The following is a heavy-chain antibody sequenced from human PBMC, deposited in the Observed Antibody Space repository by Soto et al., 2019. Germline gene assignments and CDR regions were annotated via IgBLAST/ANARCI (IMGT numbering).Heavy chain of an antibody. Sequence: SETLSLTCTVSGGSISSISSGGYYWSWIRQHPGRGLEWIGYIYYSGSTYYTPSLKSRVSMSVDTSKNQFSLKLTSVTAADTAVYYCARVPGGGVPAFDIWGQGTMVTVSS. D-gene: IGHD3-16*01. CDR3: ARVPGGGVPAFDI. J-gene: IGHJ3*02. CDR2: IYYSGST. CDR1: GGSISSISSGGYY. V-gene: IGHV4-31*03.